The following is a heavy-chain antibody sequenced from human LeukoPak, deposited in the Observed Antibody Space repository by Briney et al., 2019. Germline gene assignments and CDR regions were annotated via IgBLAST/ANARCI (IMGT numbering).Heavy chain of an antibody. CDR2: IHPNDAST. J-gene: IGHJ4*02. CDR1: GYSFASYW. D-gene: IGHD1-20*01. V-gene: IGHV5-51*01. CDR3: ARHNNWAFDY. Sequence: GESLQISCKASGYSFASYWNGWVRQTSGKGLEWMAIIHPNDASTIYSPSFQGQVTISADRSITTAYLQWNTLQASDTAIYYCARHNNWAFDYWDRGTLLTVSS.